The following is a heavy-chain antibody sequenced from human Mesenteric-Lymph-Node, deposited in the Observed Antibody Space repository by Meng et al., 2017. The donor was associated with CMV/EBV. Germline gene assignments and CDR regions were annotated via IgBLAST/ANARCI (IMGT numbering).Heavy chain of an antibody. CDR2: IIPIFGTA. V-gene: IGHV1-18*01. J-gene: IGHJ6*02. CDR3: ARDQGLLRFGESYYYYGMDV. D-gene: IGHD3-10*01. CDR1: GYTFNSYG. Sequence: ASVKVSCKASGYTFNSYGISWVRQAPGQGLEWMGGIIPIFGTANYAQKFQGRVTVTTDTSTSTAYMELRSLRSDDTAVYYCARDQGLLRFGESYYYYGMDVWGQGTTVTVSS.